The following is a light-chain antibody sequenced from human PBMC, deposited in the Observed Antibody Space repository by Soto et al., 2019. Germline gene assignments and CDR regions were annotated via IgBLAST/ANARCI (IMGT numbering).Light chain of an antibody. Sequence: QSALTQPASVSGSPGQSITISCTGTSSDVGGYNYVSWYRHHPGKAPKLIIYEVTNRPSGFSNRFSGSKSANTASLTISGLQPEDEADYYCSAYTRSSTLVFGGGTKLTVL. CDR3: SAYTRSSTLV. V-gene: IGLV2-14*01. CDR1: SSDVGGYNY. CDR2: EVT. J-gene: IGLJ3*02.